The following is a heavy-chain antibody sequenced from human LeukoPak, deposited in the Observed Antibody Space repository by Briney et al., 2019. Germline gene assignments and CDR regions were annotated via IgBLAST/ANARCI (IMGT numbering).Heavy chain of an antibody. V-gene: IGHV3-43*02. CDR3: AKDIHDRGYADC. J-gene: IGHJ4*02. D-gene: IGHD3-22*01. Sequence: GGSLRLSCAASGFTFDDYAMHWVRPAPGNGLEWVSLISGDGGSTYYADSVKGRFTISRDNSKNSLYLQINSLRTEDTALYYCAKDIHDRGYADCSGQGTLVTVSS. CDR2: ISGDGGST. CDR1: GFTFDDYA.